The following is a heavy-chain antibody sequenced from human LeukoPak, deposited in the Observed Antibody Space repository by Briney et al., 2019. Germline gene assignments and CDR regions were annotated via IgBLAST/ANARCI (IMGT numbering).Heavy chain of an antibody. Sequence: GGSLRLSCAVSGFTFSSYAMSWVRQAPGKGLEWVSAISGSGTSTYYADSVKGRFTISRDNSKNTLYLQMNSLRAEDTAVYYCAKRSSGYYYFDYWGQGTLVTVSS. CDR1: GFTFSSYA. CDR3: AKRSSGYYYFDY. D-gene: IGHD3-22*01. V-gene: IGHV3-23*01. J-gene: IGHJ4*02. CDR2: ISGSGTST.